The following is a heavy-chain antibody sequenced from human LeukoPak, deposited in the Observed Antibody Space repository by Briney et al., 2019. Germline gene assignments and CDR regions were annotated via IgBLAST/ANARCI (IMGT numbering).Heavy chain of an antibody. Sequence: RGGSLRLSCAASGFTFSSYSMNWVRQAPGKGLEWVSSISSSSSYIYYADSVKGRFTISRDNAKNSLYLQMNSLRAEDTAVYYCARVGVAATQGNDYWGQGTLVTVSS. D-gene: IGHD2-15*01. V-gene: IGHV3-21*01. CDR3: ARVGVAATQGNDY. CDR2: ISSSSSYI. J-gene: IGHJ4*02. CDR1: GFTFSSYS.